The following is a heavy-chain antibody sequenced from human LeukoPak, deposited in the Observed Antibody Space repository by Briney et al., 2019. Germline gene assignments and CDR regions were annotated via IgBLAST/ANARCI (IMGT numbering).Heavy chain of an antibody. CDR2: ISSSHSTI. CDR1: GFRFNDYY. Sequence: PGESLRLSCAASGFRFNDYYMSWIRQAPGKGLEWIGYISSSHSTIYYADSMKGRFTISRDNAENTLYLQMINLRAEDTAVYYCARLYYQLLPYFDYWGQGTLVTVAS. V-gene: IGHV3-11*04. CDR3: ARLYYQLLPYFDY. D-gene: IGHD3-10*01. J-gene: IGHJ4*02.